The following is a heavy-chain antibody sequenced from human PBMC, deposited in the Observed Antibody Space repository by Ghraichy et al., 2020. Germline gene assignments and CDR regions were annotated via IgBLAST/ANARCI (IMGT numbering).Heavy chain of an antibody. Sequence: GGSLRLSCAASGFTFSGFEMNWVRQAPGKGLEWVSYSSSSGTTIYYADTVKGRFTISRDNTKNILYLQMNSLGVEDTAVYYCARESSSAYNYLDYWGQGTLVTASS. J-gene: IGHJ4*02. CDR3: ARESSSAYNYLDY. V-gene: IGHV3-48*03. D-gene: IGHD3-3*01. CDR1: GFTFSGFE. CDR2: SSSSGTTI.